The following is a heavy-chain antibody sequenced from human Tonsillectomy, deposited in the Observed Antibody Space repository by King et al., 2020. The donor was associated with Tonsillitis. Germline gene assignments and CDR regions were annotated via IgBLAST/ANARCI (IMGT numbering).Heavy chain of an antibody. CDR1: GFTFSGYA. J-gene: IGHJ3*02. Sequence: DVQLVESGGGLVQPGGSLRLSCAASGFTFSGYAMSWVRQAPGKGLEWVSGISGRGGSTYYADSVKGRFTISRDNAKNTLYLQMNSLRAEDTALFYCAKDRAGSGTYFSSAFDIWGQGTVATVSS. D-gene: IGHD1-26*01. V-gene: IGHV3-23*04. CDR2: ISGRGGST. CDR3: AKDRAGSGTYFSSAFDI.